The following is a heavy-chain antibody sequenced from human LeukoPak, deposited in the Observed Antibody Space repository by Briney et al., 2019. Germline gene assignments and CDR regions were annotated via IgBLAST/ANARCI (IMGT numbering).Heavy chain of an antibody. D-gene: IGHD6-13*01. J-gene: IGHJ6*03. CDR3: AKGSSWNYYYYYMDV. V-gene: IGHV3-23*01. Sequence: GGSLRLSCAASGFTFSSYGMSWVRQAPGKGLEWVSAISGSGGSTYYADSVKGRFTISRDNSKNTLYLQMNSLRAEDTAVYYCAKGSSWNYYYYYMDVWGKGTTVTIPS. CDR2: ISGSGGST. CDR1: GFTFSSYG.